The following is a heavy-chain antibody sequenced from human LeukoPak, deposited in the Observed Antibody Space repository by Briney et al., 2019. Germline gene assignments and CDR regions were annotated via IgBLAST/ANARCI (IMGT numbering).Heavy chain of an antibody. CDR1: GFTFSSYG. J-gene: IGHJ4*02. CDR2: ISYDGSNK. CDR3: AKPPRPGSGSILDY. D-gene: IGHD3-10*01. Sequence: GGSLRLSCAASGFTFSSYGMHWVRQAPGKGLEWVAVISYDGSNKYYADSVKGRFTISRDNSKNTLYLQMNSLRAEDTAVYYCAKPPRPGSGSILDYWGQGTLVTVSS. V-gene: IGHV3-30*18.